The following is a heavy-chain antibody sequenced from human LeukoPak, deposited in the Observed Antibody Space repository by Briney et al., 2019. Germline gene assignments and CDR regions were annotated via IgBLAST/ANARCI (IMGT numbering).Heavy chain of an antibody. CDR1: GDSMSHYY. J-gene: IGHJ4*02. D-gene: IGHD1-7*01. Sequence: SETLSLTCSVSGDSMSHYYWSWIRQPPGKGLEWIRYIHYLGSTKYNPSLKSRLTISVDTSKSHFSLRLTSVTAADTAIYYCARTGTTFFDYWGQGSLVTVSS. CDR3: ARTGTTFFDY. V-gene: IGHV4-59*01. CDR2: IHYLGST.